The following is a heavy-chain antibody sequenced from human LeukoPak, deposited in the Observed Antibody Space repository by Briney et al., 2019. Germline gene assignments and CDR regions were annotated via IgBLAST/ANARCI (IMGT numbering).Heavy chain of an antibody. D-gene: IGHD6-13*01. Sequence: ASVKVPCKASGGTFSSYAISWVRQAPGQGLEWMGGNIPIFGTANYAQKFQGRVTITTDESTSTAYMELSSLRSEDTAVYYCARGGDSGSWYLDDAFDIWGQGTMVTVSS. V-gene: IGHV1-69*05. CDR2: NIPIFGTA. J-gene: IGHJ3*02. CDR3: ARGGDSGSWYLDDAFDI. CDR1: GGTFSSYA.